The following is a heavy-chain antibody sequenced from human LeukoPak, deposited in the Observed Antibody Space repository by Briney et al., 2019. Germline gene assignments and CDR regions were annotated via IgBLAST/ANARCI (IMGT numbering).Heavy chain of an antibody. CDR1: GYTFTSYY. J-gene: IGHJ4*02. Sequence: VASVKVSCKASGYTFTSYYIHWVRQAPGQGLEWVGGIIPMSGTANYAQKFQGRVTITADESTSTAYMELSSLRSEDTAIYYCASPVKYYDTWSGYPPFDYWGQGTLVTVSP. CDR3: ASPVKYYDTWSGYPPFDY. D-gene: IGHD3-3*01. V-gene: IGHV1-69*13. CDR2: IIPMSGTA.